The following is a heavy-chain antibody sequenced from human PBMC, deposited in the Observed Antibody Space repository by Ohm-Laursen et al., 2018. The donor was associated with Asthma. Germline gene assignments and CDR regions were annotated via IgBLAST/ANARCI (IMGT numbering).Heavy chain of an antibody. V-gene: IGHV1-8*02. J-gene: IGHJ4*02. CDR1: GYTFTSYY. CDR2: MNPNSGNT. D-gene: IGHD4-23*01. Sequence: SSVKVSCKVSGYTFTSYYMHWVRQAPGQGLEWMGWMNPNSGNTGYAQKFQGRVTMTRNTSISTAYMELSSLRSEDTAVYYCASYGGNSLDWGQGTLVTVSS. CDR3: ASYGGNSLD.